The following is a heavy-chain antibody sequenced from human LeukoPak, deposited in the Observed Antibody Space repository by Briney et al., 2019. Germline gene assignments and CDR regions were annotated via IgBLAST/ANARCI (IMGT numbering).Heavy chain of an antibody. D-gene: IGHD1-1*01. V-gene: IGHV1-3*01. CDR1: GYTFTSYA. J-gene: IGHJ4*02. CDR3: AIRGATGTTFDY. Sequence: ASVKVSCKASGYTFTSYAMHWVRQAPGQRLEWMGWINAGNGNTKYSQKFQGRVTITRDTSASTVYMELSSLRSEDTAVYYCAIRGATGTTFDYWGQGTLVTVSS. CDR2: INAGNGNT.